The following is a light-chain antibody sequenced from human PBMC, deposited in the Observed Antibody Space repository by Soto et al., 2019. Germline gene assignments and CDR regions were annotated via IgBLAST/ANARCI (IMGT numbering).Light chain of an antibody. CDR2: EVS. CDR1: SSDVGGYNY. J-gene: IGLJ1*01. CDR3: RSYTSTSTLI. V-gene: IGLV2-14*01. Sequence: QSVLTQPASVSGSPGQSITISCTGTSSDVGGYNYVSWYQQHPGKAPKLMIYEVSNRPSGVSNRFSGSKFGNTASLTISGLQAEDEADYYCRSYTSTSTLIFGIGTKVTVL.